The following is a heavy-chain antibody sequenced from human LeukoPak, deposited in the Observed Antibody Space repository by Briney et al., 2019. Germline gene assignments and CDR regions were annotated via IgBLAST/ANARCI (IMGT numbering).Heavy chain of an antibody. CDR2: ISYDGSNK. CDR3: ARAYDSSGYPLVGY. J-gene: IGHJ4*02. V-gene: IGHV3-30*19. D-gene: IGHD3-22*01. Sequence: GGSLRLSCAASGFSFSRYGMHWVRQAPGKGLEWVAVISYDGSNKYYADSVKGRFTISRDNSKNTLYLQMNSLRAEDTAVYYCARAYDSSGYPLVGYWGQGTLVTVSS. CDR1: GFSFSRYG.